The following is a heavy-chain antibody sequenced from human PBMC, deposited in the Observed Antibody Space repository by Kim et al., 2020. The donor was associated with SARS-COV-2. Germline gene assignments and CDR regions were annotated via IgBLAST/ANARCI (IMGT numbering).Heavy chain of an antibody. Sequence: ADSGTGRFTISRYNAKSTVYLQMTSLRGEDTAVYYCARGSFKDGMDVWGQGTTVTVSS. J-gene: IGHJ6*02. CDR3: ARGSFKDGMDV. V-gene: IGHV3-74*01.